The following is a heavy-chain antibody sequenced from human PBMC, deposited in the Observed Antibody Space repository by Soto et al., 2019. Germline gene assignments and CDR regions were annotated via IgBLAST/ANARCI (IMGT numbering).Heavy chain of an antibody. D-gene: IGHD1-26*01. J-gene: IGHJ5*02. CDR2: IYSTGSS. CDR1: GDSLSLYY. Sequence: PSETLSLTCTVSGDSLSLYYWSWIRLSPGKGLEWIGYIYSTGSSNQNPSLRDRVAVSADASKNQFYLTLSSMTAADTAVYYCARGERKVNWRPYFDTWGQGIQVTSPQ. CDR3: ARGERKVNWRPYFDT. V-gene: IGHV4-59*01.